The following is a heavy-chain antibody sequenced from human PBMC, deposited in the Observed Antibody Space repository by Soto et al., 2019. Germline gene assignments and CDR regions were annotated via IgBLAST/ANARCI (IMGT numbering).Heavy chain of an antibody. CDR2: ISAYNGNT. CDR3: ASSQYGRDAFDI. Sequence: ASVKVSCKASGYTFTSYGISWVRQAPGQGLEWMGWISAYNGNTNYAQKLQGRVTMTTDTSTSTAYMELRSLRSDDTAVYYCASSQYGRDAFDIWGQGTMVTVSS. CDR1: GYTFTSYG. D-gene: IGHD3-10*01. J-gene: IGHJ3*02. V-gene: IGHV1-18*01.